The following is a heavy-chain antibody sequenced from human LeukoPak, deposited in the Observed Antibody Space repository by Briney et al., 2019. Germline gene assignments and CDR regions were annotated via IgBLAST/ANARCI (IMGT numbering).Heavy chain of an antibody. CDR2: ISESGAST. V-gene: IGHV3-23*01. J-gene: IGHJ4*02. Sequence: PGGSLRLSCTASGFTVSTYAMTWVRHVPGKGLEWVSTISESGASTFYRDSVKGRFTMSRDSSKNTVFLQKSSLRSEDTAVYYCARKGGNSSPGNYFDYWGQGTLVTVSS. CDR1: GFTVSTYA. D-gene: IGHD1-7*01. CDR3: ARKGGNSSPGNYFDY.